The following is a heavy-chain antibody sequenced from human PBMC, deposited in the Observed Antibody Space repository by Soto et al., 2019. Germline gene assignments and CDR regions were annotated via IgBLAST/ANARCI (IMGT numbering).Heavy chain of an antibody. CDR3: ARGSLRGGNWYFDL. Sequence: KFQGRVTITKDTSASTAYMEVSSLRSEDTAVYYCARGSLRGGNWYFDLWGRGTLVTVSS. V-gene: IGHV1-3*01. D-gene: IGHD3-16*01. J-gene: IGHJ2*01.